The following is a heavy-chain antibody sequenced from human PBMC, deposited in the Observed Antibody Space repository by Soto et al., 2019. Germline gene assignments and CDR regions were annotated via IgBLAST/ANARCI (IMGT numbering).Heavy chain of an antibody. CDR1: GFTFANAF. CDR3: TSCRGYCTGLVAYDS. CDR2: IRTKTYGEAV. V-gene: IGHV3-15*07. Sequence: GGSLRLSCAASGFTFANAFMNWVRQAPGKGLEWIGRIRTKTYGEAVDYAAPVKGRFTIARDDSRDTLYLQMNSLKTEDTAVYYCTSCRGYCTGLVAYDSWGQWTMVTVSS. D-gene: IGHD2-8*02. J-gene: IGHJ3*02.